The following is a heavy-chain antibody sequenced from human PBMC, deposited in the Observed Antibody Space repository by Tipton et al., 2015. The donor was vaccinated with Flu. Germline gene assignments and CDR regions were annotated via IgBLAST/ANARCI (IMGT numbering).Heavy chain of an antibody. CDR3: ARGPPLGGTPFDY. V-gene: IGHV1-8*01. J-gene: IGHJ4*02. CDR1: GYTFTSYD. CDR2: VNPNSGNT. D-gene: IGHD1-1*01. Sequence: QLVQSGAEVKRPGASVKVSCKASGYTFTSYDINWVRQATGQGLEWMGWVNPNSGNTGYAQNFQGRVTMTTNTSISTAYMELSSLRSEDTAVYYCARGPPLGGTPFDYWGQGTLVTVSS.